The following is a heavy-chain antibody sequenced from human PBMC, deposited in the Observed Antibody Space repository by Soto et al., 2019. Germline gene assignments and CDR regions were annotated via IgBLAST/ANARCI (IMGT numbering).Heavy chain of an antibody. V-gene: IGHV2-5*02. CDR3: AHRRGYMDADALDI. J-gene: IGHJ3*02. CDR1: GFSLTTSGVG. D-gene: IGHD5-18*01. CDR2: LYWDGDK. Sequence: QITLTESGPTLVKPTQTLTLTCSFSGFSLTTSGVGVGWIRQPPGKALEWLALLYWDGDKRYSPSLKRRLTLTKDPSKNQVVLTMINMDPLDTATYFCAHRRGYMDADALDIWGEGTMVTVSS.